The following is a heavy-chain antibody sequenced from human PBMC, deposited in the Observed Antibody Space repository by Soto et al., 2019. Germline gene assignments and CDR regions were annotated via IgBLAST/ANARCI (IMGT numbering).Heavy chain of an antibody. Sequence: QVQLVQSGAEVKKPGSSVKVSCKASGGTFSSYAISWVRQAPGQGLEWMGGIIPIFGTANYAQKFQGRVTITADESNSKGYMELSRLRSEDTAVYYWAGGGSPSEGTTVNPFGYWGQGTLVTVSS. D-gene: IGHD4-17*01. CDR3: AGGGSPSEGTTVNPFGY. V-gene: IGHV1-69*12. J-gene: IGHJ4*02. CDR2: IIPIFGTA. CDR1: GGTFSSYA.